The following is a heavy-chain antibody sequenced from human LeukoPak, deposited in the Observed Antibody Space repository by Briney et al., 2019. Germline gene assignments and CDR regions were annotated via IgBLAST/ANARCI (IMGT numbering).Heavy chain of an antibody. CDR3: ARPYISSWPNDAFDI. V-gene: IGHV4-39*01. CDR1: GDSIRSSGVY. D-gene: IGHD6-13*01. J-gene: IGHJ3*02. Sequence: SETLSLTCSVSGDSIRSSGVYWAWIRQPRGKGLEWIGSIHYSGNTYYNPSLKSRVTISVDTSKNQLSLKSSSVTAADTVVFYCARPYISSWPNDAFDIWGQRTMVTVSS. CDR2: IHYSGNT.